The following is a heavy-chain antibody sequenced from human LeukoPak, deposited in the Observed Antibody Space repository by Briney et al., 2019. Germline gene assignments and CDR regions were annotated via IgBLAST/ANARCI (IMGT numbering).Heavy chain of an antibody. Sequence: SETLFLTCTVSGGSISNYDWRWLRQPAGKGLEWIGRFYTSGNTNYNPSLKSRVIMSVDTSKNQLSLKLSSVTAADTAVYYCARLGYCSGGSCPREYYYFMDVWGKGTTVTVSS. V-gene: IGHV4-4*07. CDR2: FYTSGNT. CDR1: GGSISNYD. CDR3: ARLGYCSGGSCPREYYYFMDV. D-gene: IGHD2-15*01. J-gene: IGHJ6*03.